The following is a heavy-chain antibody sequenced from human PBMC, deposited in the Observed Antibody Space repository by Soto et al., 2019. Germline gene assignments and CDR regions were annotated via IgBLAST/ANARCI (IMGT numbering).Heavy chain of an antibody. CDR3: AREWALYSSSSPNYYYYGMDV. CDR2: TYYRSKWYN. CDR1: GDSVSSNSAA. D-gene: IGHD6-6*01. J-gene: IGHJ6*02. V-gene: IGHV6-1*01. Sequence: PSQTLSLTCAISGDSVSSNSAAWNWIRQSPSRGLEWLGRTYYRSKWYNDYAVSVKSRITINPDTSKNQFSLQLNSVTPEDTAVYYCAREWALYSSSSPNYYYYGMDVWGQGTTVTVSS.